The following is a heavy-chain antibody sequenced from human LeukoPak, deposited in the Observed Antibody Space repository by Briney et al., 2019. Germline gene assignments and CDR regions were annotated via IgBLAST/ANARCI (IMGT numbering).Heavy chain of an antibody. Sequence: GGSLRLSCAASGFTFNNYVMSWVRRAPGEGLEWVSFVSGSGDSTYYADSVKGRVTISRDNTKNTLYLQMSSLRVDDTAVYYCATYIGAIGYWGQGTLVTVSS. CDR3: ATYIGAIGY. CDR2: VSGSGDST. J-gene: IGHJ4*02. V-gene: IGHV3-23*01. D-gene: IGHD1-26*01. CDR1: GFTFNNYV.